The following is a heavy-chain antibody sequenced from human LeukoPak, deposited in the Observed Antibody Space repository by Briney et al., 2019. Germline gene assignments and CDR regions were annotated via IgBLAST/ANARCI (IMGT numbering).Heavy chain of an antibody. CDR1: GFTFSSYE. J-gene: IGHJ6*03. CDR2: IYSGGST. Sequence: GGSLRLSCAASGFTFSSYEMNWVRQAPGKGLEWVSVIYSGGSTYYADSVKGRFTISRDNSKNTLYLQMNSLRAEDTAVYYCARDRRGYYGTFYMDVWGKGTTVTISS. D-gene: IGHD3-10*01. V-gene: IGHV3-66*01. CDR3: ARDRRGYYGTFYMDV.